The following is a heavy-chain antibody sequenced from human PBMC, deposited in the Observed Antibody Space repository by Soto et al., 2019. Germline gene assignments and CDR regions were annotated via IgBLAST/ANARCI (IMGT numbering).Heavy chain of an antibody. V-gene: IGHV5-51*01. J-gene: IGHJ4*02. D-gene: IGHD5-18*01. Sequence: HGESLKISCQGSTYTFTNYWIGWVRQMPGKGLEWMGIIYPGDSETRYSPSFQGHVTISVDKSISIAYLQWSSLKASDTAMYYCARLGEVAMVSGIDYWGQGTLVTVSS. CDR2: IYPGDSET. CDR3: ARLGEVAMVSGIDY. CDR1: TYTFTNYW.